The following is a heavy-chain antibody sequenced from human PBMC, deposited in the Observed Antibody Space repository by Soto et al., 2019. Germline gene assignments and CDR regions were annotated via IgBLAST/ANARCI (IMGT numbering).Heavy chain of an antibody. CDR2: IYWDDDK. Sequence: QITLKESGPTLVKPTQPLTLTCSVSGFSLNTGGLGVGWIRQPPGKALEWLALIYWDDDKRYSPSLRNRLSISKDTSNNLVVFTMTNMDPVDTATYYCIHSRCGGDCLRPYSSHYYHGLDVW. CDR1: GFSLNTGGLG. CDR3: IHSRCGGDCLRPYSSHYYHGLDV. V-gene: IGHV2-5*02. D-gene: IGHD2-21*02. J-gene: IGHJ6*01.